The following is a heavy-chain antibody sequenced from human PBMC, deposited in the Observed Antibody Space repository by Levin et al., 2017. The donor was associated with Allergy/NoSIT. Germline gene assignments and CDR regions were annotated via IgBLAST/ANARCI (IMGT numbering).Heavy chain of an antibody. V-gene: IGHV1-8*01. J-gene: IGHJ1*01. CDR1: GYTFTSYD. D-gene: IGHD3-3*01. Sequence: GESLKISCKASGYTFTSYDINWVRQATGQGLEWMGWMNPNSGNTGYAQKFQGRVTMTRNTSISTAYMELSSLRSEDKAVYYCAIVGVAEYFQHWGKGTLVTVSS. CDR2: MNPNSGNT. CDR3: AIVGVAEYFQH.